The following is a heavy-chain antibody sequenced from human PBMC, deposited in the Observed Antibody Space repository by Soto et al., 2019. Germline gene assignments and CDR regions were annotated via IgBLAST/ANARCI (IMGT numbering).Heavy chain of an antibody. V-gene: IGHV3-21*01. J-gene: IGHJ5*02. CDR3: ARDWQQLSDWFDP. CDR2: ISSSSSYI. CDR1: GFTFSSYS. D-gene: IGHD6-13*01. Sequence: LRLSCAASGFTFSSYSMNWVRQAPGKGLEWVSSISSSSSYIYYADSVKGRFTISRDNAKNSLYLQMNSLRAEDTAVYYCARDWQQLSDWFDPWGQGTLVTVSS.